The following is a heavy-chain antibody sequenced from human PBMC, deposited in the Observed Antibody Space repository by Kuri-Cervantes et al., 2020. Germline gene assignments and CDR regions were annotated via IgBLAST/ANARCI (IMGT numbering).Heavy chain of an antibody. Sequence: SVKDSCKASGGTFSSYAISWVRQAPGQGLEWMGGIIPIFGTANYAQKFQGRVTITADESTSTAYMELSSLRSEDTAVYYCARVGRTALVGASNWFDPWGQGTLVTVSS. V-gene: IGHV1-69*13. CDR2: IIPIFGTA. J-gene: IGHJ5*02. D-gene: IGHD1-26*01. CDR1: GGTFSSYA. CDR3: ARVGRTALVGASNWFDP.